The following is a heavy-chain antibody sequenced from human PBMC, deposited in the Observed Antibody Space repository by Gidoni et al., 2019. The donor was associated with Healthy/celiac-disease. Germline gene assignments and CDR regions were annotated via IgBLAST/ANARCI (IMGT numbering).Heavy chain of an antibody. CDR1: GFTFSNAW. Sequence: EVQLVESGGGLVKPGGSLRLSCAASGFTFSNAWMSWVRQAPGKGLELVGRIKSKTDCGTTDYAAPVKGRFTISRYDSKNPLYLQMNSLKTEDTAVYYCTTGYWWRSGYPRYWGQGTLVNVSS. CDR2: IKSKTDCGTT. D-gene: IGHD3-3*01. J-gene: IGHJ4*02. V-gene: IGHV3-15*01. CDR3: TTGYWWRSGYPRY.